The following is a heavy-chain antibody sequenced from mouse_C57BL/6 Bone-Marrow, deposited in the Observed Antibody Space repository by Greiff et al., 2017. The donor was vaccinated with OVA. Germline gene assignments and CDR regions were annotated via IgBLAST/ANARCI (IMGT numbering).Heavy chain of an antibody. D-gene: IGHD2-1*01. CDR3: ARGIYYGNPYAMDY. CDR2: INPSNGGT. Sequence: QVHVKQPGTELVKPGASVKLSCKASGYTFTSYWMHWVKQRPGQGLEWIGNINPSNGGTNYNEKFKSKATLTVDKSSSTAYMQLSSLTSEDSAVYYCARGIYYGNPYAMDYWGQGTSVTVSS. J-gene: IGHJ4*01. V-gene: IGHV1-53*01. CDR1: GYTFTSYW.